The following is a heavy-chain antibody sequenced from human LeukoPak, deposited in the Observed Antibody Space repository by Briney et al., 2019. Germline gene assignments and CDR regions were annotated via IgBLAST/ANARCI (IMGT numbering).Heavy chain of an antibody. CDR1: GFTFSSYS. CDR2: ISSSSSYI. J-gene: IGHJ4*02. V-gene: IGHV3-21*01. CDR3: ARSGSGWDNYFDL. Sequence: GGSLRLSCAASGFTFSSYSMNWVRQAPGKGLEWVSSISSSSSYICYADSVKGRFTISRDNAKNSLYLQMNSLRAEDTAVYYCARSGSGWDNYFDLWGQGPLVPVSS. D-gene: IGHD6-19*01.